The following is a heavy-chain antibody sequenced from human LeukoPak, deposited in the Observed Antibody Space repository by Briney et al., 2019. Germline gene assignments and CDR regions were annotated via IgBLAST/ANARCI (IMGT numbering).Heavy chain of an antibody. V-gene: IGHV4-30-2*01. J-gene: IGHJ4*02. CDR2: IYHSGST. CDR1: GGPISSGGYS. D-gene: IGHD3-3*01. CDR3: ARGYEPAYFDY. Sequence: SETLSLTCAVSGGPISSGGYSWSWIRQPPGTGLEWIGYIYHSGSTYYNPSLKSRVTISVDRSKNQFSLKLSSVTAADTAVYYCARGYEPAYFDYWGQGTLVTVSS.